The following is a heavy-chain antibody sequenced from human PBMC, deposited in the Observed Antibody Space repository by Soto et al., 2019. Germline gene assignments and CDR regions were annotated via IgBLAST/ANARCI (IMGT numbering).Heavy chain of an antibody. CDR3: AKDRADYGDSRVRFDP. J-gene: IGHJ5*02. D-gene: IGHD4-17*01. V-gene: IGHV3-23*01. CDR1: GFTFSRYA. Sequence: EVRLLESGGGLEQPGGSVRLSCAASGFTFSRYAMSWVRQAPGKGLEWVSTISGSGGRTDYADSVKGRFTISRDNSKNPLFLQMDSLRVDDTAFYYCAKDRADYGDSRVRFDPWGQGTLITVSS. CDR2: ISGSGGRT.